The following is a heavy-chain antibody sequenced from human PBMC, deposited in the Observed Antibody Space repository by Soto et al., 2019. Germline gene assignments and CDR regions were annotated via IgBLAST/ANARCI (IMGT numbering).Heavy chain of an antibody. V-gene: IGHV3-30*18. CDR2: ISYDGSNK. D-gene: IGHD5-18*01. J-gene: IGHJ6*02. CDR1: GFTFSSYG. Sequence: GGSLRLSCAASGFTFSSYGMHWVRQAPGKGLEWVAVISYDGSNKYYADSVKGRFTISRDNSKNTLYLQMNSLRAEDTAVYYCAKGRGYSYGLGLSSPDPLGMDVWGQGTTVTVSS. CDR3: AKGRGYSYGLGLSSPDPLGMDV.